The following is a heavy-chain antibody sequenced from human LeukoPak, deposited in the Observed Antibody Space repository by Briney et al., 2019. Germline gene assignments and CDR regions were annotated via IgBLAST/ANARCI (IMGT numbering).Heavy chain of an antibody. CDR1: GGSISSYY. CDR3: ARHGRGYYNGMDV. D-gene: IGHD3-10*01. V-gene: IGHV4-59*08. J-gene: IGHJ6*02. Sequence: SETLSLTCTVSGGSISSYYWSWIRPPPGKGLEWIGYIYYSGSTNYNPSLKSRVIISVDTSKNQFSLKVSSVTAADTAVYYCARHGRGYYNGMDVWGQGTTVTVSS. CDR2: IYYSGST.